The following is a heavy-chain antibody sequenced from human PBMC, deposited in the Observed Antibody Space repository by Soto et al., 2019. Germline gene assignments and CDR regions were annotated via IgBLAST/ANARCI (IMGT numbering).Heavy chain of an antibody. CDR3: ARGAYSSGWYNYYGMDV. J-gene: IGHJ6*02. CDR1: GYSFTSYW. Sequence: GESLKISCKGSGYSFTSYWIGWVRQMPGKGLEWMGIIYPGDSDTRYSPSFQGQVTISADKSISTACLQWSSLKASDTAMYYCARGAYSSGWYNYYGMDVWGQGTTVTVSS. V-gene: IGHV5-51*01. CDR2: IYPGDSDT. D-gene: IGHD6-19*01.